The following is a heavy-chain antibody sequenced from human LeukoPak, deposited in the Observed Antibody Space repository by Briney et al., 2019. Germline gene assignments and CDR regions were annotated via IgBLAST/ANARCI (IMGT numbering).Heavy chain of an antibody. Sequence: GGSLRLSCAVSGFTFGSYEMNWVRQSPGKGLEWVANIKPDGSEKYFMDSVKGRFTISRDNAKNALYLEMNSLRAEDTAEYFCARERMYSGSGSTYPYYDYWGQGTLVTVSS. CDR1: GFTFGSYE. D-gene: IGHD3-10*01. V-gene: IGHV3-7*01. J-gene: IGHJ4*02. CDR2: IKPDGSEK. CDR3: ARERMYSGSGSTYPYYDY.